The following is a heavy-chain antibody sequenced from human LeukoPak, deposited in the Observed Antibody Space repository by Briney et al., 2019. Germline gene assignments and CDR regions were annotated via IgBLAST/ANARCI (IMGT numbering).Heavy chain of an antibody. Sequence: ASVKVSCKASGGTFSSYAISWVRQAPGQGLEWMGRIIPIFGTANYAQKFQGRVTITTDKSTSTAYMELSSLRSEDTAVYYCGRGDYYDSSGCDYWGQGTLVTVSS. V-gene: IGHV1-69*05. D-gene: IGHD3-22*01. CDR1: GGTFSSYA. CDR3: GRGDYYDSSGCDY. J-gene: IGHJ4*02. CDR2: IIPIFGTA.